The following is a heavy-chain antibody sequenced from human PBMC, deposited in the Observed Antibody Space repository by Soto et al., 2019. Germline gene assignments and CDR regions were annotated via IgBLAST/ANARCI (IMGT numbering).Heavy chain of an antibody. J-gene: IGHJ6*02. V-gene: IGHV1-69*13. CDR1: GGTFSSYA. CDR2: IIPIFGTA. CDR3: ARGSVTMVRGVGGSEYYYYGMDV. Sequence: GASVKVSCKASGGTFSSYAISWVRQAPGQGLEWMGGIIPIFGTANYAQKFQGRVTITADESTSTAYMELSSLRSEDTAVYYCARGSVTMVRGVGGSEYYYYGMDVWGQGTTVTVSS. D-gene: IGHD3-10*01.